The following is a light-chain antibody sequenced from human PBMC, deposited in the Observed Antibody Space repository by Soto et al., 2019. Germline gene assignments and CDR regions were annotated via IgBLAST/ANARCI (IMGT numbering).Light chain of an antibody. CDR1: SSNIGVNT. V-gene: IGLV1-44*01. CDR3: AAWDDNLNGLA. Sequence: QSVLTQPPSASGTPGQRVTISCSGSSSNIGVNTVNWYQQLPGTAPKLLIYSNNQRPSGVPDRFSGSKSGTSASLAISGLQSEDEADYYCAAWDDNLNGLAFGGGTKLTVL. J-gene: IGLJ3*02. CDR2: SNN.